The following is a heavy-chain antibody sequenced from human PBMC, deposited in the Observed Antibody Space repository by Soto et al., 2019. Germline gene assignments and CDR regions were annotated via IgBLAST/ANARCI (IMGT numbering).Heavy chain of an antibody. Sequence: QVQLVQSGAEVKKPGSSVKVSCKASGGTFSSYTISCVRQAPGQGLEWMGRIIPILGIANYAQKFQGRVTITADKSPSTAYMELSSLRSEDTAVYYCARVEYYYGSGAFFDYWGQGFLVTVS. V-gene: IGHV1-69*02. D-gene: IGHD3-10*01. CDR1: GGTFSSYT. CDR3: ARVEYYYGSGAFFDY. J-gene: IGHJ4*02. CDR2: IIPILGIA.